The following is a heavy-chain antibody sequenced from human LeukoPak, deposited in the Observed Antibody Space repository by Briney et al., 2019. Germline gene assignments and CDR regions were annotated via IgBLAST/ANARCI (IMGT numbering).Heavy chain of an antibody. D-gene: IGHD1-1*01. CDR2: IRYDGSKK. J-gene: IGHJ4*02. V-gene: IGHV3-30*02. CDR1: GFTFSSYG. CDR3: AKDRGYNWNDGSYFDY. Sequence: GGSLRLSCAASGFTFSSYGMHWVRQAPGKGLEWVSFIRYDGSKKWNADSVKGRFTISRDNSKSTLYLQMDSLRVADTAVYFCAKDRGYNWNDGSYFDYWGQGTLVTVSS.